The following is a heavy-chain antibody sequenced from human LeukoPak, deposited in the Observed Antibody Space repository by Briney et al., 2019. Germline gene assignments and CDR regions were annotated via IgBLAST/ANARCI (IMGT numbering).Heavy chain of an antibody. J-gene: IGHJ4*02. V-gene: IGHV3-7*03. Sequence: GGSLRLSCTASGLTLSNYWMIWVRQAPGKGLQWVAKIKQDGSEKYYMDSVKGRFTISRDNAENSLYLQMNSLRAEDTAVYYCAKDLGATRKGQLGDYFDYWGQGTLVTVSS. D-gene: IGHD6-6*01. CDR3: AKDLGATRKGQLGDYFDY. CDR1: GLTLSNYW. CDR2: IKQDGSEK.